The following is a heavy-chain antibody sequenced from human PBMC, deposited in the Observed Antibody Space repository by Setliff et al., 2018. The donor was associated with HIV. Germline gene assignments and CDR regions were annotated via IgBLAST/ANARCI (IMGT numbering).Heavy chain of an antibody. Sequence: ASVKVSCKASGYTFTSYYMHWVRQAPGQGLEWMGIINPSGGSTSYAQKFQGRVTVTRDTSTSTVYMELSSLRSEDTAVYYCARGERITIFGVVLGTDYWGQGTLVTVSS. D-gene: IGHD3-3*01. CDR3: ARGERITIFGVVLGTDY. CDR1: GYTFTSYY. J-gene: IGHJ4*02. CDR2: INPSGGST. V-gene: IGHV1-46*01.